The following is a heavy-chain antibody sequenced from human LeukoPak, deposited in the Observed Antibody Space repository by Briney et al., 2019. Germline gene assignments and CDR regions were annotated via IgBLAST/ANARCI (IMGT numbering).Heavy chain of an antibody. J-gene: IGHJ3*02. Sequence: LTGRSLRLSCTASGFIFRDHAMSWFRQAPGKGLEWVGFIRTKTYSQTTEYAASVKGRSTISRDDSTSIAYLQMNSLKTEDTAVYYCSRDSGTLTGWPFDIWGQGTMVTVSS. V-gene: IGHV3-49*03. CDR1: GFIFRDHA. CDR2: IRTKTYSQTT. D-gene: IGHD5-12*01. CDR3: SRDSGTLTGWPFDI.